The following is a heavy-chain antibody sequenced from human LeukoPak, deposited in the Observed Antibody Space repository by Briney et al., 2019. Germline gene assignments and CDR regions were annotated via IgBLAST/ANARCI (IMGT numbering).Heavy chain of an antibody. J-gene: IGHJ6*03. CDR2: IIPIFGTA. CDR1: GGTFSSYA. V-gene: IGHV1-69*05. Sequence: ASVKVSCKASGGTFSSYAISWVRQAPGQRLEWMGRIIPIFGTANYAQKFQGRVTITTDESTSTAYMELSSLRSEDTAVYYCARGLLSGDYGDYGLLNYYYYMDVWGKGTTVTVSS. CDR3: ARGLLSGDYGDYGLLNYYYYMDV. D-gene: IGHD4-17*01.